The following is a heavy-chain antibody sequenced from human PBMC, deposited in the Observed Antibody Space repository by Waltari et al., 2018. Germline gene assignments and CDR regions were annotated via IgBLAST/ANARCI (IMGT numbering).Heavy chain of an antibody. Sequence: QVQLQQWGAGLLKPSETLSLTCAVYGGSFSGYYWSWIRQPPGKGLAGLGEINHSESTNYNPSLKSRVTISVDTSKNQFSLRLSSVTAADTAVYYCARGSSTVIDYWGQGTLVTVSS. CDR2: INHSEST. CDR1: GGSFSGYY. J-gene: IGHJ4*02. D-gene: IGHD4-17*01. V-gene: IGHV4-34*01. CDR3: ARGSSTVIDY.